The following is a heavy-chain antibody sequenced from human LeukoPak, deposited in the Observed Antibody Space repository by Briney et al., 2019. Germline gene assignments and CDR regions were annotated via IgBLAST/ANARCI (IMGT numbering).Heavy chain of an antibody. Sequence: SETLSLTCTVSGGSISSSSYYWGWIRQPPGKGLEWIGSIYYSGSTYYNPSLKSRVTISVDTSKNQFSLKLSSVTAADTAVYYCARRGGGSHFDYWGQGTLVTVSS. CDR2: IYYSGST. CDR3: ARRGGGSHFDY. V-gene: IGHV4-39*01. D-gene: IGHD1-26*01. J-gene: IGHJ4*02. CDR1: GGSISSSSYY.